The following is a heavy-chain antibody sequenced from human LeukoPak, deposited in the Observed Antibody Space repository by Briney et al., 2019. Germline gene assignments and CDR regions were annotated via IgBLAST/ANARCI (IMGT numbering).Heavy chain of an antibody. CDR2: ISDSGIT. D-gene: IGHD1-14*01. CDR3: ARGTYRFDY. J-gene: IGHJ4*02. CDR1: GASINSHS. V-gene: IGHV4-59*11. Sequence: AETLSLTCTVSGASINSHSWTWIRQPPGKGLEYIGYISDSGITNYNPSLKSRVTISIDTSKNQFYLRLTSVTAADTAVYYCARGTYRFDYWGRGTLVTVTS.